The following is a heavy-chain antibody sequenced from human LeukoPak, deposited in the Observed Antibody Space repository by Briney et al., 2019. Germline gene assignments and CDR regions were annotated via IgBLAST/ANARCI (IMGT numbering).Heavy chain of an antibody. CDR2: INHSGST. V-gene: IGHV4-34*01. D-gene: IGHD5-24*01. J-gene: IGHJ6*03. CDR1: GGSISSYY. Sequence: ASETLSLTCTVSGGSISSYYWSWIRQPPGKGLEWIGEINHSGSTNYNPSLKSRVTISVDTSKNQFSLKLSSVTAADTAVYYCARTGDGYNYYNYYYMDVWGKGTTVTVTS. CDR3: ARTGDGYNYYNYYYMDV.